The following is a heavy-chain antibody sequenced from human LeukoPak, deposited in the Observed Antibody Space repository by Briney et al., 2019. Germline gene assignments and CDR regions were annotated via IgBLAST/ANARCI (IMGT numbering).Heavy chain of an antibody. Sequence: ASVKVSCKASGYTFTGYYMHWVRQAPGQGLEWMGWISTYNAYTNYAQKFQGRVTMTTDTSTSTVYMELSSLRSEDTAVYYCARDSRRLYSGSYYFFYDYWGQGTLVTVSS. D-gene: IGHD1-26*01. J-gene: IGHJ4*02. CDR1: GYTFTGYY. V-gene: IGHV1-18*04. CDR2: ISTYNAYT. CDR3: ARDSRRLYSGSYYFFYDY.